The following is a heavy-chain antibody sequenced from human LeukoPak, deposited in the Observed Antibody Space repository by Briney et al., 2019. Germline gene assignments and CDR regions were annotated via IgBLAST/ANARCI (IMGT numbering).Heavy chain of an antibody. V-gene: IGHV4-61*02. CDR3: ARDGSAAGYSSRGDYSYMDV. D-gene: IGHD6-13*01. CDR2: IYTRGST. J-gene: IGHJ6*03. Sequence: PSETLSLTCTVSGGSISSGSYYWGWIRQPAGKGLEWIGRIYTRGSTNYNPSLKGRVTISVDTSKNQFSLKLSSVTAADTAVYYCARDGSAAGYSSRGDYSYMDVWGKGTTVTISS. CDR1: GGSISSGSYY.